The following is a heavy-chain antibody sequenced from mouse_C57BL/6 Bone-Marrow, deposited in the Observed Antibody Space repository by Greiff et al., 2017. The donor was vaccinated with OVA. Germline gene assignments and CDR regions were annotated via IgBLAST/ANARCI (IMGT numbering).Heavy chain of an antibody. CDR3: ARYEIVNYDY. J-gene: IGHJ2*01. Sequence: QVQLKQSGAELARPGASVKLSCKASGYTFTSYGISWVKQRTGQGLEWIGEIYPRSGNTYYNEKFKGKATLTADKSSSTAYMELRSLTSEDYAVYFCARYEIVNYDYGGQGTTLTVSS. V-gene: IGHV1-81*01. CDR1: GYTFTSYG. D-gene: IGHD2-1*01. CDR2: IYPRSGNT.